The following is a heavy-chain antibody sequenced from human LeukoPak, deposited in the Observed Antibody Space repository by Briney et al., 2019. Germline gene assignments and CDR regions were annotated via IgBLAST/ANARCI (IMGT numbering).Heavy chain of an antibody. V-gene: IGHV3-9*01. CDR2: ISWNSGSI. Sequence: GGSPRLSCAASGFTFDDYAMHWVRQAPGKGLEWVSGISWNSGSIGYADSVKGRFTISRDNAKNSLYLQMNSLRAEDTAVYFCARDIQTVAGSSSNFHYWGQGTLVTVSS. CDR1: GFTFDDYA. J-gene: IGHJ4*02. D-gene: IGHD6-19*01. CDR3: ARDIQTVAGSSSNFHY.